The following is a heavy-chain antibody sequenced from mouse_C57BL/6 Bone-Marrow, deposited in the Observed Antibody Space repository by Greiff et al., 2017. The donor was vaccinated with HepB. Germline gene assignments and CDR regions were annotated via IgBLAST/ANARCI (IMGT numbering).Heavy chain of an antibody. CDR2: IYPGDGDT. CDR1: GYAFSSYW. D-gene: IGHD2-1*01. V-gene: IGHV1-80*01. CDR3: ARLGGNYWYFDV. J-gene: IGHJ1*03. Sequence: QVQLKESGAELVKPGASVKISCKASGYAFSSYWMNWVKQRPGKGLEWIGQIYPGDGDTNYNGKFKGKATLTADKSSSTAYMQLSSLTSEDSAVYFCARLGGNYWYFDVWGTGTTVTVSS.